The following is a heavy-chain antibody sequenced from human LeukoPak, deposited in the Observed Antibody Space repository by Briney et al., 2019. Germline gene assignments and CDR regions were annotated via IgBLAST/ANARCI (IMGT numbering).Heavy chain of an antibody. CDR3: ARSHYCSGDSCYLGWFDP. CDR2: VYYSGST. D-gene: IGHD2-15*01. CDR1: GGSVGRASYY. V-gene: IGHV4-61*01. Sequence: SETLSLTCTVSGGSVGRASYYWSWIRQPPGKGLEWIGYVYYSGSTRYNPSLKSRITLSVDTSKNQFSLKLSSVTAADTAVYYCARSHYCSGDSCYLGWFDPWGQGTQVTVSS. J-gene: IGHJ5*02.